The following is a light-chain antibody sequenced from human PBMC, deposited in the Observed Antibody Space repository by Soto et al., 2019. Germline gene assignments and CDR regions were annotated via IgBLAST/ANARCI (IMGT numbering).Light chain of an antibody. CDR3: QQFGGSYT. V-gene: IGKV3-20*01. Sequence: EIVLTQSPGTLSLSPGERATLSCRASQSVSSTLAWYQHKPGQSPRLLIYGASIRATGIPDRFSGSGSGTDFTLTLRRLEFEDFALYYCQQFGGSYTFGQGTKLEMK. CDR1: QSVSST. J-gene: IGKJ2*01. CDR2: GAS.